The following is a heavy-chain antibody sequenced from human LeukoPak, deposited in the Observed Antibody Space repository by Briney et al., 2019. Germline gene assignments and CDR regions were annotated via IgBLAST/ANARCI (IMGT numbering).Heavy chain of an antibody. CDR2: IYYSGST. Sequence: PSETLSLTCTVSGDSISRYYWSWIRQPPGKGLEWIGYIYYSGSTSYNPSLKSRVTISIDTSKNQFSLNLRSVTAADTAVYYCAGEVVATAGVDYWGQGTLVTVSS. V-gene: IGHV4-59*12. J-gene: IGHJ4*02. D-gene: IGHD6-13*01. CDR1: GDSISRYY. CDR3: AGEVVATAGVDY.